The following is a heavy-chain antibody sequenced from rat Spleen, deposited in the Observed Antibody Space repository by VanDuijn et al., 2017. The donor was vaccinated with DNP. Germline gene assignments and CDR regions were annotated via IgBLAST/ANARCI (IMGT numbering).Heavy chain of an antibody. D-gene: IGHD5-1*01. J-gene: IGHJ2*01. CDR3: AGTPYFDY. V-gene: IGHV3-1*01. Sequence: EVQLQESGPGLVKPSQSLSLTCSVTGYSITSNYWGWIRKFTGNKMEWVGHISYSGSTTYNPSLKSRISLTRDTSKNQFFLQLTSVTTEDTATYYYAGTPYFDYWGQGVMVTVSS. CDR1: GYSITSNY. CDR2: ISYSGST.